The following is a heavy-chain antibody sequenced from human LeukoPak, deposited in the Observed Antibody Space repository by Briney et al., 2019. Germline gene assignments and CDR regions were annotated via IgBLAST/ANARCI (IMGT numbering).Heavy chain of an antibody. CDR1: GFTFSTYW. D-gene: IGHD5-12*01. J-gene: IGHJ3*02. V-gene: IGHV3-74*01. Sequence: PGGSLRLPCAASGFTFSTYWMHWVRQAPGKALVWVSRIDHDGINTYYADSVKGRFTISRDNAKNTLYLRMNSLRAEDTAVYYCARNKVANDVFDIWGQGTMVTVSS. CDR2: IDHDGINT. CDR3: ARNKVANDVFDI.